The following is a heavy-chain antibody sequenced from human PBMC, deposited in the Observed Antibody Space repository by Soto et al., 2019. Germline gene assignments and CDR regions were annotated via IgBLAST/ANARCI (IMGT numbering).Heavy chain of an antibody. CDR3: ARIPGMYHFDY. Sequence: QVQLVESGGGLVKPGGSLRLSCAASGFSFSDYYMSWIRQAPGKGLEWVSYISSRIGSDMYYGVSVKGRFTISRENTKNSLYLEMNSLRAEDTAVYYCARIPGMYHFDYWGQGTLVTVSS. CDR1: GFSFSDYY. D-gene: IGHD2-2*01. V-gene: IGHV3-11*04. CDR2: ISSRIGSDM. J-gene: IGHJ4*02.